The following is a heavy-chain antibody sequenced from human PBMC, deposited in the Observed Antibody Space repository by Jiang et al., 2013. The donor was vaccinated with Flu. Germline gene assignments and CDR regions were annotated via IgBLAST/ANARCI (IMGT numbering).Heavy chain of an antibody. V-gene: IGHV3-30*18. D-gene: IGHD6-6*01. Sequence: AASGFTFSSYGMHWVRQAPGKGLEWVAVISYDGSNKYYADSVKGRFTISRDNSKNTLYLQMNSLRAEDTAVYYCAKDMSIAARPSQSWDYWGQGTLVTVSS. CDR1: GFTFSSYG. CDR3: AKDMSIAARPSQSWDY. CDR2: ISYDGSNK. J-gene: IGHJ4*02.